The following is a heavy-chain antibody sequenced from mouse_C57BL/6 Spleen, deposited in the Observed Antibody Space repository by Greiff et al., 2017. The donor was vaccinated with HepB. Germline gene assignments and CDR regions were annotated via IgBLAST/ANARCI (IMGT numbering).Heavy chain of an antibody. CDR1: GYAFSSSW. CDR3: ARESSGYLPDY. Sequence: QVQLKESGPELVKPGASVKISCKASGYAFSSSWMNWVKQRPGKGLEWIGRIYPGDGDTNYNGKFKGKATLTADKSSSTAYMQLSSLTSEDSAVYFCARESSGYLPDYWGQGTTLTVSS. CDR2: IYPGDGDT. V-gene: IGHV1-82*01. D-gene: IGHD3-2*02. J-gene: IGHJ2*01.